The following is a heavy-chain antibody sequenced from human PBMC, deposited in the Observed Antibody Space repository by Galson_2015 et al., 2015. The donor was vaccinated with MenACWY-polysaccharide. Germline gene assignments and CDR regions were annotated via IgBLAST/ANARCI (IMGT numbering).Heavy chain of an antibody. Sequence: SLRLSCAASGFSMTSYAVNWVRQAPGKGLEWVGVISGSGIDIRYADSVKGRFTISRDTSKSTLYLQMDSVRAEDTAKYYCAKSSQWGAVAVGSFDHWGQGTLVIVSS. CDR2: ISGSGIDI. J-gene: IGHJ4*02. CDR1: GFSMTSYA. V-gene: IGHV3-23*01. CDR3: AKSSQWGAVAVGSFDH. D-gene: IGHD6-13*01.